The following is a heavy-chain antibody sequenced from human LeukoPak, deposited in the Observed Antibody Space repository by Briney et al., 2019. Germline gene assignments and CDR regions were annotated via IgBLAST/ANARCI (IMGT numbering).Heavy chain of an antibody. J-gene: IGHJ4*02. CDR2: ISGSGGST. CDR1: GFTFSSYA. D-gene: IGHD3-22*01. Sequence: PGGSLRLSCAASGFTFSSYAMSWVRQAPGKGLEWVSAISGSGGSTNYADSVKGRFTISRDNSKKPLYLQMNSLRAEDTAVYYCAKEVYYNDSSGYSLAGFDYWGQGTLVTVSS. CDR3: AKEVYYNDSSGYSLAGFDY. V-gene: IGHV3-23*01.